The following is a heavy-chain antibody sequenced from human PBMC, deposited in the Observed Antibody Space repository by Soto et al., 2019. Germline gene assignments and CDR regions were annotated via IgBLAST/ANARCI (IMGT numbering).Heavy chain of an antibody. CDR2: IYYSGST. D-gene: IGHD4-17*01. CDR3: AIVSGDYFSSRNFLDY. Sequence: SETLPLTCPVSGVSISSVDYYWSWIRQPPGKGPEWIGYIYYSGSTYYNPSLKSRVTISVDTSKNQFSLKLSSVTAADTAVYYCAIVSGDYFSSRNFLDYRGRGSSVTVSS. V-gene: IGHV4-30-4*01. CDR1: GVSISSVDYY. J-gene: IGHJ4*02.